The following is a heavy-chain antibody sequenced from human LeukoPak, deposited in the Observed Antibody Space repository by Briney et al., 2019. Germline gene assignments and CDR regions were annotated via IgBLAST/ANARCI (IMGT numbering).Heavy chain of an antibody. V-gene: IGHV3-74*01. CDR3: ARDTGWYFDL. D-gene: IGHD4-17*01. CDR2: ITGDGSST. J-gene: IGHJ2*01. Sequence: GGSLRLSCAASGFTFSSYWMHRVRQAPGKGLVWASRITGDGSSTTYADSVKGRFTISRDNAKNTLSLQMISLRAEDTAVYYCARDTGWYFDLWGRGTLVTVSS. CDR1: GFTFSSYW.